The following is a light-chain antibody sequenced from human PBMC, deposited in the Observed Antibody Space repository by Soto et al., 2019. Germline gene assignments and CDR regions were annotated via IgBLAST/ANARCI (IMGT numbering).Light chain of an antibody. CDR2: KAS. CDR3: QHYNSYSEA. CDR1: QTISSW. Sequence: DIQMTQSPSTLSGSVGDRVTITCRASQTISSWLAWYQQKPGKDPKLLIYKASTLKSGVPSRFSGSGSGTEFNLTISRLQPDDFATYYCQHYNSYSEAFGQGTKVDIK. J-gene: IGKJ1*01. V-gene: IGKV1-5*03.